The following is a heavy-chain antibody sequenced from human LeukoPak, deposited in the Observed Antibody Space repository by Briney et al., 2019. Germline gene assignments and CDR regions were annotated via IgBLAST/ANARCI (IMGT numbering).Heavy chain of an antibody. Sequence: GESLKISCKASGYTFTDYWIAWVRQMPGKGLELMGIVYPDDSDTRYSPSFQGQVTISADESINTAYLQWSGLKASDTAIYYCARRDGYNHVYYWGQGTLVTVSS. CDR3: ARRDGYNHVYY. J-gene: IGHJ4*02. D-gene: IGHD5-24*01. CDR1: GYTFTDYW. CDR2: VYPDDSDT. V-gene: IGHV5-51*01.